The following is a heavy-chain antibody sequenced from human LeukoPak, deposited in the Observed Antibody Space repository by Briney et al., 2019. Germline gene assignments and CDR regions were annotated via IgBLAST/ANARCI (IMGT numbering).Heavy chain of an antibody. CDR2: IKSKTDGGTT. J-gene: IGHJ4*02. V-gene: IGHV3-15*01. D-gene: IGHD2-2*01. CDR1: GSTFSNAW. Sequence: GGSLRLSCAASGSTFSNAWMSWVRQAPGKGLEWVGRIKSKTDGGTTDYAAPVKGRFTISRDDSKNTLYLQMNSLKTEDTAVYYRTTDYCSSTSCYLDYWGQGTLVTVSS. CDR3: TTDYCSSTSCYLDY.